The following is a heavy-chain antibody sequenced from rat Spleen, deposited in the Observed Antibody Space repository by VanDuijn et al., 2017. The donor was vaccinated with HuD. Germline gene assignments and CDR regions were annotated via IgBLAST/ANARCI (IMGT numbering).Heavy chain of an antibody. J-gene: IGHJ2*01. CDR1: GFTFNDHF. V-gene: IGHV5-29*01. D-gene: IGHD1-12*02. CDR2: ISSDGSST. Sequence: EVQLVASGGVLVQPGRSLKLSCAASGFTFNDHFMAWVRQAPTKGLEWVATISSDGSSTYYRDSVKGRFTISRDNAKTSLYLQMDSLRSEDTATYYCARHGYDGSYYYWDYWGQGVMVTVSS. CDR3: ARHGYDGSYYYWDY.